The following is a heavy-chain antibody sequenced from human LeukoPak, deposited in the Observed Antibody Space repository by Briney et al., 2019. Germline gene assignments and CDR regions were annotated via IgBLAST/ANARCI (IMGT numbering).Heavy chain of an antibody. D-gene: IGHD2-2*01. Sequence: SETLSLTCAVYGVSFSGYYWSWIRQPPGKGLEWIGEINHSGSTNYNPSLKSRVTISVDTSKNQFSLRLSSVTAADTAVYYCARGALGTPAANYFDYWGQGTLVTVSS. CDR1: GVSFSGYY. J-gene: IGHJ4*02. CDR2: INHSGST. CDR3: ARGALGTPAANYFDY. V-gene: IGHV4-34*01.